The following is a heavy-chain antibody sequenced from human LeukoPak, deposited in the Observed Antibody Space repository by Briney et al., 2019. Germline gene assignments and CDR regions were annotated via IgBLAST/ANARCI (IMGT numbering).Heavy chain of an antibody. Sequence: GGSLRLSCAASGFTFDDYAMHWVRQAPGKGLEGVSGISWNSGSIGYADSVKGRFTISRDNAKNSLYLQMNSLRAEDTALYYCAKEYEAWIAARPDAGAFDIWGQGTMVTVSS. D-gene: IGHD6-6*01. CDR3: AKEYEAWIAARPDAGAFDI. CDR2: ISWNSGSI. CDR1: GFTFDDYA. V-gene: IGHV3-9*01. J-gene: IGHJ3*02.